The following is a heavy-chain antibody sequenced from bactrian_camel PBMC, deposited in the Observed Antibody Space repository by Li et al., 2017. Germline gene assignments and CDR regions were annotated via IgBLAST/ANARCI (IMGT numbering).Heavy chain of an antibody. Sequence: QLVESGGGSVQPGGSLRLSCAASGFSFNKYAMSWIRQAPGKGLEWVSAIHSGGVITYYSDSVKGRFTVSRDNANNTVNLMMDNLQSEDTAMYYCAADWGRCYVIGKVDPGRIDHWGLGTQVTVS. CDR3: AADWGRCYVIGKVDPGRIDH. CDR1: GFSFNKYA. CDR2: IHSGGVIT. J-gene: IGHJ4*01. V-gene: IGHV3S40*01. D-gene: IGHD1*01.